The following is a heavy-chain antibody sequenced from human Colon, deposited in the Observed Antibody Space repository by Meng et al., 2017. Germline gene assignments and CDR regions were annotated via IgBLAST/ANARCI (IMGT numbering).Heavy chain of an antibody. J-gene: IGHJ4*02. CDR1: GDSIGNSKW. CDR3: ARERMRELGLFDY. V-gene: IGHV4-4*02. Sequence: QVKLQESGPGLVQPSGTLSLACAVSGDSIGNSKWWSWLRQSPGKGLEWIGEISNSGKTVYSPSLKSRVTISLDKSSNHFSLTLSPVTAADTAIYFCARERMRELGLFDYWGQGALVTVSS. CDR2: ISNSGKT. D-gene: IGHD7-27*01.